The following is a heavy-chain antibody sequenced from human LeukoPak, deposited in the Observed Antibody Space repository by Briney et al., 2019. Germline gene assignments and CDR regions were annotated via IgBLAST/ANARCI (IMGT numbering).Heavy chain of an antibody. V-gene: IGHV3-21*01. J-gene: IGHJ6*03. CDR2: ISSSSSYI. D-gene: IGHD2-2*02. CDR3: ARYPPLGGYCSSTSCYNRPFYYYYYMDV. Sequence: GGSLRLSCAASGFTFSSYAMSWVRQAPGKGLEWVSSISSSSSYIYYADSVKGRFTISRDNAKNSLYLQMNSLRAEDTAVYYCARYPPLGGYCSSTSCYNRPFYYYYYMDVWGKGTTVTVSS. CDR1: GFTFSSYA.